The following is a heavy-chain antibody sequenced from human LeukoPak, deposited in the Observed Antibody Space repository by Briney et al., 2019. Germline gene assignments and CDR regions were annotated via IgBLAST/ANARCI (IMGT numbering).Heavy chain of an antibody. CDR2: ISGSGGST. V-gene: IGHV3-23*01. CDR1: GFTFSSYA. J-gene: IGHJ4*02. CDR3: ALWFGELVDY. D-gene: IGHD3-10*01. Sequence: GGSLRLSCAASGFTFSSYAMSWVRQAPGKRLEWVSAISGSGGSTYYADSVKGRFTISRDNSKNTLYLQMNSLRAEDTAVYYCALWFGELVDYWGQGTLVTVSS.